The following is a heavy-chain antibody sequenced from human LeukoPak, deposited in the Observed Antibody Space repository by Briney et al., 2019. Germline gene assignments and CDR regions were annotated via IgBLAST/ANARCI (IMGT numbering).Heavy chain of an antibody. D-gene: IGHD6-13*01. V-gene: IGHV3-7*03. CDR1: GFTFRSYW. J-gene: IGHJ6*03. Sequence: GGSLRLSCAASGFTFRSYWMSWVRQAPGKGLEWVANIKKDGSEKYYVDSVKGRFTISRDNAKNSLYLQMNSLRAEDTALYYCAKDSSSWYDFGYYYYYMDVWGKGTTVTISS. CDR2: IKKDGSEK. CDR3: AKDSSSWYDFGYYYYYMDV.